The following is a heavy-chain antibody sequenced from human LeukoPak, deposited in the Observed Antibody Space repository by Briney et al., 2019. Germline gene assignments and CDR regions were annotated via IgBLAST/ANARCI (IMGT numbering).Heavy chain of an antibody. J-gene: IGHJ3*02. Sequence: GGSLRLSCAASGFTFSSYGMHWVRQAPGKGLEWVALIRYDGSNKYYADSVKGRFTISRDNAKNTLYLQMNSLRAEDTAVYYCARSYYPSGAFDIWGQGTMVTVSS. V-gene: IGHV3-30*02. CDR2: IRYDGSNK. CDR3: ARSYYPSGAFDI. D-gene: IGHD3-10*01. CDR1: GFTFSSYG.